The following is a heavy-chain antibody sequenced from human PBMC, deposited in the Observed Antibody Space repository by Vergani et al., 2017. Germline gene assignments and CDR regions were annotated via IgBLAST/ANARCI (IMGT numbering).Heavy chain of an antibody. J-gene: IGHJ4*02. CDR1: GFTFSSYS. CDR2: ISSSSSYI. V-gene: IGHV3-21*01. Sequence: EVQLVESGGGLVKPGGSLRLSCAASGFTFSSYSMNWVRQAPGKGLEWVSSISSSSSYIYYADSVKGRFTISRDNAMNSLYLQMNSLRAEDTAVYYCASFPVEKGGGSATPYWGQGTLVTVSS. D-gene: IGHD1-26*01. CDR3: ASFPVEKGGGSATPY.